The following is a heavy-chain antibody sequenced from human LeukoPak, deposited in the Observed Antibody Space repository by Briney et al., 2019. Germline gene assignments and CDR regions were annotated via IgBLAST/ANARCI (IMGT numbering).Heavy chain of an antibody. CDR2: IYSSGHT. V-gene: IGHV4-38-2*02. J-gene: IGHJ4*02. Sequence: SETLSLTCTVSGYSISSGYYWGWIRQPPGKGLEWIGSIYSSGHTIYNASLKSRITISVDRSENQFSLNLRSVTAADTAVYYCVADPINFDFWGQGNLVTVSS. CDR1: GYSISSGYY. CDR3: VADPINFDF.